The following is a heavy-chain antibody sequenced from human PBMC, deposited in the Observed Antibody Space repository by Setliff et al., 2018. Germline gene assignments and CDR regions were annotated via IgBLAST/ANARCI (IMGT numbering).Heavy chain of an antibody. Sequence: ASVKVSCKASGYTFTSYAMHWVRQAPGQRLEWMGWINAGNGNTKYSQKFQGRVTFTRDTSASTAYMELSSLRSEDTAVYYCAREFTRYYNFWSAHRYYMDVWGKGTTVTVSS. CDR2: INAGNGNT. CDR3: AREFTRYYNFWSAHRYYMDV. J-gene: IGHJ6*03. D-gene: IGHD3-3*01. CDR1: GYTFTSYA. V-gene: IGHV1-3*01.